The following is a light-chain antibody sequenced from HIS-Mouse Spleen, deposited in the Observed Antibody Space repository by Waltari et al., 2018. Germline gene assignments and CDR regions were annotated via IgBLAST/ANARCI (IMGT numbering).Light chain of an antibody. V-gene: IGLV2-23*01. CDR3: CSYAGSSTWV. CDR2: EGS. J-gene: IGLJ3*02. Sequence: QSALTQPASVSGSPGQSITISCTGTSIDVGSYKLFSWFQQHPGKAPQLMIYEGSKRPSGVSNRFSGSKSGKTASLTISGLQAEDEADYYCCSYAGSSTWVFGGGTKLTVL. CDR1: SIDVGSYKL.